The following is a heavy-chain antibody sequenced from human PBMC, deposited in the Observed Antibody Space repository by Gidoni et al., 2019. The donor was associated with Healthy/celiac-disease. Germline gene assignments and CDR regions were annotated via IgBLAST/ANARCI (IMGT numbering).Heavy chain of an antibody. Sequence: QLQLQEAGPGLVKPSETLSLTCTVPGGSVSSSSYYRGWIRQPPGKGLEWIGSIYSSGSTYYNPSLKSRVTISVDTSKNQFSLQLSSVTAADTAVYYCAGSQAARRFRGFRFDWFDPWGQGTLVTVSS. J-gene: IGHJ5*02. CDR2: IYSSGST. CDR3: AGSQAARRFRGFRFDWFDP. D-gene: IGHD6-6*01. CDR1: GGSVSSSSYY. V-gene: IGHV4-39*01.